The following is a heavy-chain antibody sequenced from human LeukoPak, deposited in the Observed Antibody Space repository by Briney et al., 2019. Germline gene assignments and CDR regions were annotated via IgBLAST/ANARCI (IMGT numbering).Heavy chain of an antibody. V-gene: IGHV3-30*02. CDR3: AKDGVPSRWFGRNYFDY. J-gene: IGHJ4*02. Sequence: SGGSLRLSCAASGFIFSSYGMHWGRQAPGKGVEWGAFFRYHGSNKYYADSVKGRFTISRDNSKNTLYLQMNSLRAEDTSIYYCAKDGVPSRWFGRNYFDYWGQGTLVTVSS. CDR1: GFIFSSYG. CDR2: FRYHGSNK. D-gene: IGHD3-10*01.